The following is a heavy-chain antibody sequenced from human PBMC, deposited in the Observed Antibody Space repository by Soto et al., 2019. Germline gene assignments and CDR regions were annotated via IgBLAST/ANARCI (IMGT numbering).Heavy chain of an antibody. Sequence: GESLKISCKGSGYSFTSYWIGWVRQMPGKGLEWMGIIYPGDSDTRYSPSFQGQVTISADKSISTAYLRWSSLKASDTAMYYCARHFVAAGTPMNYYYYYYMDVWGKGTTVTVSS. J-gene: IGHJ6*03. CDR3: ARHFVAAGTPMNYYYYYYMDV. V-gene: IGHV5-51*01. CDR1: GYSFTSYW. D-gene: IGHD6-13*01. CDR2: IYPGDSDT.